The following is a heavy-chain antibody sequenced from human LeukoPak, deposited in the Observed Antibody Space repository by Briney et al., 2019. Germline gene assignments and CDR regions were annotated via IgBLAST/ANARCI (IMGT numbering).Heavy chain of an antibody. CDR1: GFTFSSYA. CDR3: AKTIVVVPAASDY. J-gene: IGHJ4*02. D-gene: IGHD2-2*01. CDR2: ISGSGGNT. Sequence: GGSLRLSCAASGFTFSSYAMSWVRQAPGKGLEWVSAISGSGGNTYYADYVKGRFTISRNNSKNTLYLQMNSLRAEDTAVYYCAKTIVVVPAASDYWGQGTLVTVSS. V-gene: IGHV3-23*01.